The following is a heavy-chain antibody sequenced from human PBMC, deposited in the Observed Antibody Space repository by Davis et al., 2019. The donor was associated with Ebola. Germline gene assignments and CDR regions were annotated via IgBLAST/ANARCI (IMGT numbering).Heavy chain of an antibody. CDR1: GYTFTSYG. J-gene: IGHJ6*02. Sequence: ASVKVSCKASGYTFTSYGISWVRQAPGQGLEWMGWISAYNGNTNYAQKLQGRVTITADKSTSTAYMELSSLRSEDTAVYYCARGSLMTTVTMDVWGQGTTVTVSS. CDR2: ISAYNGNT. CDR3: ARGSLMTTVTMDV. V-gene: IGHV1-18*01. D-gene: IGHD4-17*01.